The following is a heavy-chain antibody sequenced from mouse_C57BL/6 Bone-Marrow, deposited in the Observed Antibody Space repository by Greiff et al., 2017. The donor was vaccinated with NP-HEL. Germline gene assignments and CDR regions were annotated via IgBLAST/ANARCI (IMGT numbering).Heavy chain of an antibody. V-gene: IGHV1-19*01. CDR2: INPYNGGT. CDR3: AREGDYSLFYAMDY. CDR1: GYTFTDYY. Sequence: VQLKQSGPVLVKPGASVKMSCKASGYTFTDYYMNWVKQSHGKSLEWIGVINPYNGGTSYNQKFKGKATLTVDKSSSTAYMELNSLTSEDSAVYYCAREGDYSLFYAMDYWGQGTSVTVSS. D-gene: IGHD2-12*01. J-gene: IGHJ4*01.